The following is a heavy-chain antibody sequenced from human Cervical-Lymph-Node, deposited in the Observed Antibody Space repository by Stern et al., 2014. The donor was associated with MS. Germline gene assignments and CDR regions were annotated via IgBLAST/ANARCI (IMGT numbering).Heavy chain of an antibody. Sequence: VQLVESGPGLLKPSQTLSLSCTVSGDSVSTGNYFWSWIRQPAGKGLEWIGRIYSRGRTNYHPSLRGRPPRPGAAPNNQFSRRLAFVTAADTAVYYCAAVLMDQYEYGEVDYWGPGTRVSVSS. CDR2: IYSRGRT. V-gene: IGHV4-61*02. J-gene: IGHJ4*02. CDR1: GDSVSTGNYF. D-gene: IGHD3-10*01. CDR3: AAVLMDQYEYGEVDY.